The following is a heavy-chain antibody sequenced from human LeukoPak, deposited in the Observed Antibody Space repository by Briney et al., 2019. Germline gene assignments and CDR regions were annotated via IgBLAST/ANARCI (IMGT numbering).Heavy chain of an antibody. D-gene: IGHD2-2*01. J-gene: IGHJ2*01. CDR1: GYSFTSYW. CDR3: ARRGYCSSASCAVSYFDL. V-gene: IGHV5-51*01. CDR2: IYPGDSDT. Sequence: PGESLKISCEGSGYSFTSYWIGWVRQMPGKGLEWMGIIYPGDSDTRYSPSFQGQVTISADKSISTAYLQWSSLKASDTAMYYCARRGYCSSASCAVSYFDLWGRGTLVTVSS.